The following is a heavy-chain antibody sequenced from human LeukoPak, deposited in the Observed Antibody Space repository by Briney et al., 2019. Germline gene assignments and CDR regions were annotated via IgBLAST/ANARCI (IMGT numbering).Heavy chain of an antibody. Sequence: SETLSLTCSVSGGSLSRHYWSWIRQPPGKGLEWIGYVYVSGYTSFHPSLNSRVAISEDTSRNQFSLSLRSVTAADTALYYCARGFRGSSDAFDIWGQGTVVTVSS. V-gene: IGHV4-59*11. D-gene: IGHD6-6*01. CDR2: VYVSGYT. CDR1: GGSLSRHY. J-gene: IGHJ3*02. CDR3: ARGFRGSSDAFDI.